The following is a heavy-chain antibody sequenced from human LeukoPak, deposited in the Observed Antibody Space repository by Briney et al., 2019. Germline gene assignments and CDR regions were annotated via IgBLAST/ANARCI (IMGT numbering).Heavy chain of an antibody. CDR2: ISGSGGST. V-gene: IGHV3-23*01. CDR1: GFTFSSYA. D-gene: IGHD6-19*01. CDR3: AKVRSSGWYYFDY. Sequence: GGSLRLSCAASGFTFSSYAMSWVRQAPGKGLEWVSAISGSGGSTYYADSVKGRFTISRDNSRNTLYLQMNSLRAEDTAVYYCAKVRSSGWYYFDYWGQGTLVTVSS. J-gene: IGHJ4*02.